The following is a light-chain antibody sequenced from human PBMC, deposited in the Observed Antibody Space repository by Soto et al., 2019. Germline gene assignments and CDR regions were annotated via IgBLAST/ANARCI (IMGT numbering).Light chain of an antibody. CDR3: QQYGDSPWT. J-gene: IGKJ1*01. CDR2: GAS. Sequence: EIMMTQSPGTLSVSPGEGATLSCTASQSVNLNLAWYQQKPGQPPRLLLYGASSRATGIPDRFSGSGSGTDFTLTINRLEPEDFAVYFCQQYGDSPWTFGQGTKVDIK. CDR1: QSVNLN. V-gene: IGKV3-20*01.